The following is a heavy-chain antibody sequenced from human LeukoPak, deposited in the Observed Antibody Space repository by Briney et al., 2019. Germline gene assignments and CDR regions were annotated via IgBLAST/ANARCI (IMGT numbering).Heavy chain of an antibody. CDR1: GGSISSSSYY. V-gene: IGHV4-39*07. Sequence: SETLSLTCTVSGGSISSSSYYWGWIRQPPGKGLEWIGSIYYSGSTYYNPSLKSRVTISVDTSKNQFSLKLSSVTAEDTAVYYCTTDPGSGGYYSDGILFDYWGQGTLVTVSS. CDR2: IYYSGST. D-gene: IGHD3-10*01. CDR3: TTDPGSGGYYSDGILFDY. J-gene: IGHJ4*02.